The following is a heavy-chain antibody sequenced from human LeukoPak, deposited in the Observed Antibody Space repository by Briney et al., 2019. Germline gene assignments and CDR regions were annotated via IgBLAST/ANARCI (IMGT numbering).Heavy chain of an antibody. D-gene: IGHD3-9*01. CDR2: INHSGST. V-gene: IGHV4-34*01. Sequence: SETLSLTCAVYGGSFSGYYWSWIRQPPGKGLEWIGEINHSGSTNYNPSLKSRVTISVDTSKNQFSLKLSSVTAADTAVYYCASSPLYDILTGNYRPAYYFDYWGQGTLLTVSS. CDR1: GGSFSGYY. CDR3: ASSPLYDILTGNYRPAYYFDY. J-gene: IGHJ4*02.